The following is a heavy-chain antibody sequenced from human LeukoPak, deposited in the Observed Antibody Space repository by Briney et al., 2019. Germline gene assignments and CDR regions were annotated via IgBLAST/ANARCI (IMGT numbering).Heavy chain of an antibody. CDR3: ARGRVAAAGTSTGPYYFDY. D-gene: IGHD6-13*01. J-gene: IGHJ4*02. CDR1: GGSFSGYY. Sequence: PSETLSLTCGVYGGSFSGYYWSWIRQPPGKGLEWIGEINHSGSTNYNPSLKSRVTISVDTSKNQFSLKLSSVTAADTAVYYCARGRVAAAGTSTGPYYFDYWGQGTLVTVSS. V-gene: IGHV4-34*01. CDR2: INHSGST.